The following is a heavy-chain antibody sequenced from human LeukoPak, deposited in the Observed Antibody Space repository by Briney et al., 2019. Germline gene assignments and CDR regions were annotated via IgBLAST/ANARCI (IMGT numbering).Heavy chain of an antibody. D-gene: IGHD5-24*01. CDR1: GFIFNSYG. Sequence: TGGSLRLSCAASGFIFNSYGMHWVRQAPGKGLEWVAFIRYDGSNKYYADSVKGRFTISRDNSKNTLYLQMNSLRAEDTAVYYCARGLQHSSYNLLYYYYYMDVWGKGTTVTISS. J-gene: IGHJ6*03. CDR2: IRYDGSNK. CDR3: ARGLQHSSYNLLYYYYYMDV. V-gene: IGHV3-30*02.